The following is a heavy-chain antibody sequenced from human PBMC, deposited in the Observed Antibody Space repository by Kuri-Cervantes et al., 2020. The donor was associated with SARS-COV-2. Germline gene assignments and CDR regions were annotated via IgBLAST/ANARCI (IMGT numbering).Heavy chain of an antibody. CDR3: AKPSRTAMVTGTYYFDY. J-gene: IGHJ4*02. CDR1: GFTFSSYW. CDR2: IKQDGSEK. V-gene: IGHV3-7*03. Sequence: GESLKISCAASGFTFSSYWMSWVRQAPGKGLEWVANIKQDGSEKYYVDSVKGRFTISRDNAKNSLYLQMNSLRTEDTALYYCAKPSRTAMVTGTYYFDYWGQGTLVTVSS. D-gene: IGHD5-18*01.